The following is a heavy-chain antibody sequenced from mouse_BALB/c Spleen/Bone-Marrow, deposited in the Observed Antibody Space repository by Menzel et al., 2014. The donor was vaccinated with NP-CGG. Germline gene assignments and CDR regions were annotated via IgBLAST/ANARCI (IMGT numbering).Heavy chain of an antibody. CDR1: GFSLTSYG. CDR2: IWSDGST. CDR3: ARCYYGYAMDY. Sequence: VKLVESGPGLVAPSQRLSITCTISGFSLTSYGVHWVRQPPGKGLEWLVVIWSDGSTTYNSALKSRLSISKDNSKSQVFIKMNSLQTDDTAMYYCARCYYGYAMDYWGQGTSVTVSS. J-gene: IGHJ4*01. V-gene: IGHV2-6-1*01. D-gene: IGHD1-1*01.